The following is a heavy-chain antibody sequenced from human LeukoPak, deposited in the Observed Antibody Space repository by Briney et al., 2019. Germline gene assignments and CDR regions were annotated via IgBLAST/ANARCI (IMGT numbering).Heavy chain of an antibody. CDR2: INSSGGST. CDR1: GYTFTSYF. CDR3: AKSCNSMTTGTADP. J-gene: IGHJ5*02. D-gene: IGHD2/OR15-2a*01. Sequence: ASVKVSCKASGYTFTSYFMHWVRQAPGQGLEGMGIINSSGGSTTYAQKFQGRVTMTRDTSTSTVYMELSSLRSEDTAVYYCAKSCNSMTTGTADPWGQGTLVTVSS. V-gene: IGHV1-46*03.